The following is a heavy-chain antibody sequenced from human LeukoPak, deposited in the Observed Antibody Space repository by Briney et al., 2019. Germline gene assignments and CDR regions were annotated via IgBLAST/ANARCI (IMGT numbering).Heavy chain of an antibody. CDR3: ARNSGWSFDY. Sequence: GGSLRLSCAASGFTFSSYGMHWVRQAPGKGLEWVANIGKDGSQKHYVDSVKGRFTISRDNAKNSLFLQISSLRAEDTALYYCARNSGWSFDYCGQGTLVTVSS. V-gene: IGHV3-7*01. J-gene: IGHJ4*02. CDR1: GFTFSSYG. D-gene: IGHD6-19*01. CDR2: IGKDGSQK.